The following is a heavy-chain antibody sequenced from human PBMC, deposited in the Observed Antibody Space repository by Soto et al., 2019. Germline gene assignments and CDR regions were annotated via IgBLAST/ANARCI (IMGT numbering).Heavy chain of an antibody. CDR3: AKEAQTRIAAAGTFDY. J-gene: IGHJ4*02. V-gene: IGHV3-23*01. CDR1: GFTFSSYA. D-gene: IGHD6-13*01. Sequence: EVQLLESGGGLVQPGGSLRLSCAASGFTFSSYAMSWVRQARGKGLEWVSAISGSGGSTYYADSVKGRFTISRDNSKNTLYLQMNSLRAEDTAVYYCAKEAQTRIAAAGTFDYWGQGTLVTVSS. CDR2: ISGSGGST.